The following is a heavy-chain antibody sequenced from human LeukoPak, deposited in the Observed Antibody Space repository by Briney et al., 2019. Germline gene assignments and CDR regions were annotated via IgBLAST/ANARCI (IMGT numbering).Heavy chain of an antibody. J-gene: IGHJ1*01. CDR3: ARGSYGDYVLSFQH. V-gene: IGHV3-30*04. CDR1: GFTFSSYA. CDR2: ISYEGRNK. Sequence: GRSLRLSCAASGFTFSSYAMHWGRQAPGKGLEWGAVISYEGRNKYYADSVKGRFTISRETSKHTLYMQMNSLRAEDTAVYYCARGSYGDYVLSFQHWGQGTLVTVSS. D-gene: IGHD4-17*01.